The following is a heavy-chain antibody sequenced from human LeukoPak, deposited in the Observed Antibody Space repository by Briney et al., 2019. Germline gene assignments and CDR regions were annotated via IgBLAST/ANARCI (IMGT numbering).Heavy chain of an antibody. J-gene: IGHJ4*02. Sequence: PSETLSLTCTVSGGSISSHYWSWIRQPPGKGLEWIGYIYYSGSTNYNPSLKRRVTISVDTSKNQFSLKLSSVTAADTAVYYCARIPQGPYYDSWSGYYTHFDYWGQGTLVTVSS. CDR2: IYYSGST. CDR1: GGSISSHY. V-gene: IGHV4-59*11. D-gene: IGHD3-3*01. CDR3: ARIPQGPYYDSWSGYYTHFDY.